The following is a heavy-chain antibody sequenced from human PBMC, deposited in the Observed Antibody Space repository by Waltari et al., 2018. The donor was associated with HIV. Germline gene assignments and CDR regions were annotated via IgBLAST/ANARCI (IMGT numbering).Heavy chain of an antibody. V-gene: IGHV3-48*04. J-gene: IGHJ4*02. Sequence: EVQLVESGGGLAQPGGSLRLSCAASGFTFSSYAMNWVRQAPGKGLEGVSYISSSSNTINYADSVKGRFTISRDNAKNLLYLQMSSLRAEDTAVYFCARERFGSSYFGYWGQGTLVTVSS. CDR2: ISSSSNTI. CDR3: ARERFGSSYFGY. CDR1: GFTFSSYA. D-gene: IGHD6-6*01.